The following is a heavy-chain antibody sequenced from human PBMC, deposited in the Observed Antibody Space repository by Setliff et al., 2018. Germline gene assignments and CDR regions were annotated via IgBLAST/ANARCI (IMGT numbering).Heavy chain of an antibody. V-gene: IGHV4-34*09. Sequence: SETLSLTCAVYGGSFSGYYWSWVRQSPGKGLEWIGEIYHDGNTKFNPSVHYNPSLKSRVIMSVDTSMNQFSLKLNSVTAADTAVYYCARSPSAHTPLQDVFDIWGQGTLVTVSS. CDR2: IYHDGNT. CDR3: ARSPSAHTPLQDVFDI. D-gene: IGHD1-1*01. J-gene: IGHJ3*02. CDR1: GGSFSGYY.